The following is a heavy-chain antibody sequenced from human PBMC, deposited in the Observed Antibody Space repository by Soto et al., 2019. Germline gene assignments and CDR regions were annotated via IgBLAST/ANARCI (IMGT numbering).Heavy chain of an antibody. D-gene: IGHD3-16*01. CDR1: GGTFSSYS. CDR2: IIPIFGTA. Sequence: QVQLVQSGAEVKKPGSSVKVSCKASGGTFSSYSINWVRQAPGQGLEWMGGIIPIFGTADYAQKFQGRVTITADQSTSTAYMELSSLRSEDTAVYYCAQCLLGVNYYYGMDVWGQGTTVTVSS. CDR3: AQCLLGVNYYYGMDV. V-gene: IGHV1-69*12. J-gene: IGHJ6*02.